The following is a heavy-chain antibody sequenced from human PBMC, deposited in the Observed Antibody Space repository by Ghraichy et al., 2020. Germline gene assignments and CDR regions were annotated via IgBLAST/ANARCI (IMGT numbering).Heavy chain of an antibody. Sequence: GSLRLSCAASGFTFSGYSINWVRQAPGKGLEWVSSIRSSSSYIYYADSVKGRFTISRDNAKNSMYLQMNSLRAEDTAVYYCARDRLRGTIAVTGPFDYWGQGTLVTVSS. J-gene: IGHJ4*02. CDR2: IRSSSSYI. D-gene: IGHD6-19*01. CDR1: GFTFSGYS. V-gene: IGHV3-21*01. CDR3: ARDRLRGTIAVTGPFDY.